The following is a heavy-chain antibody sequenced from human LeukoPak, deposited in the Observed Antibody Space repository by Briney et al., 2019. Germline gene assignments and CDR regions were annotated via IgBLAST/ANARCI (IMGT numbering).Heavy chain of an antibody. CDR3: ARFYDRGTFDI. D-gene: IGHD3-22*01. CDR2: IYYSGST. J-gene: IGHJ3*02. CDR1: GGSISSYY. Sequence: SETLSLTCTVSGGSISSYYWSWIRQPPGKGLEWIGYIYYSGSTNCNPSLKSRVTISVDTSKNQFSLKLSSVTAADTAVYYCARFYDRGTFDIWGQGTMVTVSS. V-gene: IGHV4-59*08.